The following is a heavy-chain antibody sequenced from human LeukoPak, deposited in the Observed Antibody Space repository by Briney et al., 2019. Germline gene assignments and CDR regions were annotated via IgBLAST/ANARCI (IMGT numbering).Heavy chain of an antibody. CDR2: ISGSGGNT. J-gene: IGHJ4*02. V-gene: IGHV3-23*01. CDR1: GFTFGSDA. D-gene: IGHD2-8*01. Sequence: GGSLRLSCAASGFTFGSDAMSWVRKAPGKGLEWMAGISGSGGNTYYADTVKGRFTITRDNSKNTLYLQMNSLRVKDTAVYYCAKDSGYCTNGVCYSFDYWGQGTLVTVSS. CDR3: AKDSGYCTNGVCYSFDY.